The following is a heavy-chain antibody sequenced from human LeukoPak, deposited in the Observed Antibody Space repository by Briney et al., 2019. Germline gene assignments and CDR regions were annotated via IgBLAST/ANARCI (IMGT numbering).Heavy chain of an antibody. V-gene: IGHV3-7*04. CDR1: GFTFSSYW. Sequence: GGSPRLSCAASGFTFSSYWMSWVRQAPGKGLQWVANINQDGSEKYYVDSVKGRFTISRDNAKNSLYLQMKSLRTEDTAVYYCARYGALDYWGQGTLVTVSS. J-gene: IGHJ4*02. CDR2: INQDGSEK. D-gene: IGHD4-17*01. CDR3: ARYGALDY.